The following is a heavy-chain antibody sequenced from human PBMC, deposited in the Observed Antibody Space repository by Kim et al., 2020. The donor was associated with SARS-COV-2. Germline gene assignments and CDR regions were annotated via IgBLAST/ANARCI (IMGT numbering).Heavy chain of an antibody. D-gene: IGHD4-4*01. V-gene: IGHV1-3*01. J-gene: IGHJ5*02. CDR3: ARDVSIWFDP. Sequence: NTKYSQKFQGRVTITRDTAASTAYMELSSLRSEDTAVYYCARDVSIWFDPWGQGTLVTVSS. CDR2: NT.